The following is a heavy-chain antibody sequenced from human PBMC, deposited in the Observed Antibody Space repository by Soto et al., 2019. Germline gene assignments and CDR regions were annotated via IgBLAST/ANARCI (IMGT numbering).Heavy chain of an antibody. D-gene: IGHD2-15*01. CDR2: IGTAGDT. J-gene: IGHJ6*02. V-gene: IGHV3-13*01. CDR3: ARGTSPYCSGGSCYVHYGMDV. CDR1: GFTFSSYD. Sequence: GGSLRLSCAASGFTFSSYDMHWVRQATGKGLEWVSAIGTAGDTYYPGSVKGRFTISRENAKNSLYLQMNSLRAGDTAVYYCARGTSPYCSGGSCYVHYGMDVWGQGTTVTVSS.